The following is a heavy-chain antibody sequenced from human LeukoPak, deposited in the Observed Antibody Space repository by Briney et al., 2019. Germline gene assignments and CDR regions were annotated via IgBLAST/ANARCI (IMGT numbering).Heavy chain of an antibody. CDR2: IYTSGST. V-gene: IGHV4-4*07. Sequence: SETLSLTCTVSGVSISSYYWSWIRQPAGKGLEWIGRIYTSGSTNYNPSLKSRVTISVDTSKNQFSLKLSSVTAADTAVYYCARHGPKYSSSWYYFDYWGQGTLVTVSS. CDR3: ARHGPKYSSSWYYFDY. CDR1: GVSISSYY. J-gene: IGHJ4*02. D-gene: IGHD6-13*01.